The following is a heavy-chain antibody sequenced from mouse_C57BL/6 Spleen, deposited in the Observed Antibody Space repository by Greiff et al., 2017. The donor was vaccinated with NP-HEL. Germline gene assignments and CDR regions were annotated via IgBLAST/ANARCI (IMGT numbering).Heavy chain of an antibody. D-gene: IGHD1-1*01. CDR1: GYTFTSYW. CDR2: IDPSDSET. Sequence: QVQLQQPGAELVRPGSSVKLSCKASGYTFTSYWMHWVKQRPIQGLEWIGNIDPSDSETHYNQKFKDKATLTVDKSSSTAYMQLSSLTAEDSAVYYCARHYGSSYYAMDYWGLGTSVTVSS. V-gene: IGHV1-52*01. CDR3: ARHYGSSYYAMDY. J-gene: IGHJ4*01.